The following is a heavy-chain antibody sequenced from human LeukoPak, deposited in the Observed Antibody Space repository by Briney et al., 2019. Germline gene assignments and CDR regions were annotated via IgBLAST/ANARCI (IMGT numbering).Heavy chain of an antibody. CDR2: IWYDGSNK. J-gene: IGHJ6*02. Sequence: GGSLRLSCAASGFTFSSYGMHWVRQAPGKGLEWVAVIWYDGSNKYYADSVKGRFTISRDNSKNTLYLQMNSLRAEDTAVYYRARDLMVRGVIADYYYYGMDVWGQGTTVTVSS. CDR1: GFTFSSYG. CDR3: ARDLMVRGVIADYYYYGMDV. D-gene: IGHD3-10*01. V-gene: IGHV3-33*01.